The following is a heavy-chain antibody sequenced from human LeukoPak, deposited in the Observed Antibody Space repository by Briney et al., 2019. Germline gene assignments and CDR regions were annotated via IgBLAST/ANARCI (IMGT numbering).Heavy chain of an antibody. D-gene: IGHD6-19*01. Sequence: SETLSLTCAVYGGSFSGYYWSWIRQPPGKGPEWIGEINHSGSTNYNPSLKSRVTISVDTSKNQFSLKLSSVTAADTAVYYCARDGIAVAEGAFDIWGQGTMVTVSS. CDR3: ARDGIAVAEGAFDI. CDR2: INHSGST. V-gene: IGHV4-34*01. J-gene: IGHJ3*02. CDR1: GGSFSGYY.